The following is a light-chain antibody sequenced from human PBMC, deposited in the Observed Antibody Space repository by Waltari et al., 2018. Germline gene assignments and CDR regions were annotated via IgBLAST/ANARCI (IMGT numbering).Light chain of an antibody. V-gene: IGKV3-11*01. Sequence: EIVLTQSPATLSLSPGERATLSCRASQTVRSYLAWYQQKPGQAPRRLIFDASSRATGIPAKFSGSGSGTYFTLTVSNLEPEDFAVYYCQQRSNWPYTFGQGTRVEIK. CDR3: QQRSNWPYT. CDR2: DAS. CDR1: QTVRSY. J-gene: IGKJ2*01.